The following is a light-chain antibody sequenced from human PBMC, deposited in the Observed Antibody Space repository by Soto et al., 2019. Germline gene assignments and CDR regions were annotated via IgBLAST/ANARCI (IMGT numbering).Light chain of an antibody. V-gene: IGLV2-14*01. CDR2: AVT. CDR3: SSYTTSATLV. J-gene: IGLJ2*01. CDR1: SSDVGSYNS. Sequence: QSALTQPASVSGSPGQSIAISCTGTSSDVGSYNSVSWYQQFPGKAPKLILYAVTNRPSGVSNRFSGSKSGNTASLTISGLQAADEADYFCSSYTTSATLVFGVGTKLTVL.